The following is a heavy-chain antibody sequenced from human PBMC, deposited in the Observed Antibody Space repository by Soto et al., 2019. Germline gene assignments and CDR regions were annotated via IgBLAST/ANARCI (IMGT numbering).Heavy chain of an antibody. D-gene: IGHD2-2*02. J-gene: IGHJ4*02. CDR1: GFTFNTYG. CDR3: AKSPNFYCSSPNCYKYYFDH. V-gene: IGHV3-30*18. CDR2: ISYDGSEK. Sequence: GGSLRLSCAASGFTFNTYGMHWVRQAPGKGLEWVAVISYDGSEKYYVDSVKGRFTVSKDNSKNTLYLQMNSLRPEDTAVYYCAKSPNFYCSSPNCYKYYFDHWGQGTRVTVSS.